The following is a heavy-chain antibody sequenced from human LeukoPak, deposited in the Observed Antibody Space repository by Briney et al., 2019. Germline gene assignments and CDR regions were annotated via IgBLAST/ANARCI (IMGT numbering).Heavy chain of an antibody. CDR3: ARGITDSIWYLDY. D-gene: IGHD3-22*01. Sequence: PSETLSLTCTVSGGHISTYYWSWIRQAPGKGLEWIGYIYYSGSTKYNPSLKSRVTISVDTSKNQFSPKLSSVTAADTAVYFCARGITDSIWYLDYWGQGTLVTVSS. CDR2: IYYSGST. J-gene: IGHJ4*02. CDR1: GGHISTYY. V-gene: IGHV4-59*01.